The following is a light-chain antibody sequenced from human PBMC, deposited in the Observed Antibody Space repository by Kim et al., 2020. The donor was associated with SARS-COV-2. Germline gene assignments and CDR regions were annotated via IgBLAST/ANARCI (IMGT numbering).Light chain of an antibody. Sequence: APGTTARITCGGNNIGSKSVHWYQQKPGQAPVLVIYYDSYRPAGIPERFSGSNSGNTATLTISRLEAGDEADYYCQVWDGSSNHVVFGGGTQLTVL. CDR3: QVWDGSSNHVV. CDR2: YDS. V-gene: IGLV3-21*04. CDR1: NIGSKS. J-gene: IGLJ3*02.